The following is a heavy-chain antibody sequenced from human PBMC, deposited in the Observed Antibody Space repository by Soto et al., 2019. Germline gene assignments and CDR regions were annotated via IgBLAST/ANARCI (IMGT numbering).Heavy chain of an antibody. J-gene: IGHJ4*02. CDR2: IYYSGST. V-gene: IGHV4-59*01. Sequence: SETLSLTCTVSGGSISSYYWSWIRQPPGKGLEWIGYIYYSGSTNYNPSLKSRVTISVDTSKNQFSLKLSSVTAADTAVYYCARARFVPAATFDYWGQGTLVTVSS. CDR3: ARARFVPAATFDY. CDR1: GGSISSYY. D-gene: IGHD2-2*01.